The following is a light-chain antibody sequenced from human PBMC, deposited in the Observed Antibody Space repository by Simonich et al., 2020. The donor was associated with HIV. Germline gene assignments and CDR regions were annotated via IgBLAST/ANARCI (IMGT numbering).Light chain of an antibody. V-gene: IGKV4-1*01. Sequence: DIVMTQSPDSLAVSLGERATINCKSSQSLLYSSNNKNYLAWYQQKPGQPPKLLIYWAAIRESGVPDRISGSGSGTDFTLTISSLQAEDVAVYYCQQYYSSPWTFGQGTKVEIK. CDR2: WAA. J-gene: IGKJ1*01. CDR1: QSLLYSSNNKNY. CDR3: QQYYSSPWT.